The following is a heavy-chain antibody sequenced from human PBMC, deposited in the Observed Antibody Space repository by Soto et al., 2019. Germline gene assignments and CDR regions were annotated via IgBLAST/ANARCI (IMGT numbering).Heavy chain of an antibody. J-gene: IGHJ4*02. CDR3: ARAGLTTLELATTY. D-gene: IGHD5-12*01. Sequence: QVQLVQSGAEVRKPGSSVKVSCKASGGTFSRHAISWVRQAPGQGLEWMGGIIPIFGTANHAQKFQGRVTIIADESTSTVYMELSRLTSDDTAVYYCARAGLTTLELATTYWGQGTLVTVSS. CDR2: IIPIFGTA. V-gene: IGHV1-69*01. CDR1: GGTFSRHA.